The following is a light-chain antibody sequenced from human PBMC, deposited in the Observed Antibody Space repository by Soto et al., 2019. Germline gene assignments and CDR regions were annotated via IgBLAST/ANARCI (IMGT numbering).Light chain of an antibody. CDR1: TSDVGTYNF. CDR2: GVT. V-gene: IGLV2-14*01. J-gene: IGLJ1*01. CDR3: SSYTSSNSLV. Sequence: QSALAQPASVSGSPGQSITISCTGSTSDVGTYNFVSWYRQHPGKAPKLLIFGVTNRPSGVSDRFSGSKSGDTASLTISGLQAEDEADYYCSSYTSSNSLVFGTGTKVTVL.